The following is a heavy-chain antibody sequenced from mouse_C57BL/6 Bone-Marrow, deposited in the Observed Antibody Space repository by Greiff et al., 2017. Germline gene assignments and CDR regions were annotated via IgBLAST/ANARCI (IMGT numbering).Heavy chain of an antibody. Sequence: EVQLVESGGGLVKPGGSLKLSCAASGFTFSDYGMHWVRQAPEKGLEWVAYISSGSSTIYYADTVKGRFTISRDNAKNTLFLQMTSLRSEDTAMYYCAGLWDYGYFDVWGTGTTVTVSS. CDR1: GFTFSDYG. D-gene: IGHD6-1*01. V-gene: IGHV5-17*01. J-gene: IGHJ1*03. CDR2: ISSGSSTI. CDR3: AGLWDYGYFDV.